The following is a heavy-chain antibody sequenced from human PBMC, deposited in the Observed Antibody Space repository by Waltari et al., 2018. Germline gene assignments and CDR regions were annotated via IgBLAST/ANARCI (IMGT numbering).Heavy chain of an antibody. CDR3: ARWRYSNPYYYYYMDV. J-gene: IGHJ6*03. CDR2: INHSGST. Sequence: QVQLQQWGAGLLKPSETLSLTCAVYGGSFSGYYWSWIRQPPGKGLEWIGEINHSGSTNYNQSLKSRVTISVDTSKNQFSRKLSSVTAADTAVYYCARWRYSNPYYYYYMDVWGKGTTVTISS. CDR1: GGSFSGYY. D-gene: IGHD4-4*01. V-gene: IGHV4-34*01.